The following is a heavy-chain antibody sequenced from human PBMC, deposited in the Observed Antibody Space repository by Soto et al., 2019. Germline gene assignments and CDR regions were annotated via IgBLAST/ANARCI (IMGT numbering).Heavy chain of an antibody. Sequence: PSETLSLTCTVSGGSISSYYWSWIRQPPGKGLEWIGYIYYSGSTNYNPSLKSRVTISVDTSKNQFSLKLSSVTAADTAVYYCASCSGYDSPYDAFDIWGQATMVTVSS. V-gene: IGHV4-59*01. CDR2: IYYSGST. CDR1: GGSISSYY. J-gene: IGHJ3*02. CDR3: ASCSGYDSPYDAFDI. D-gene: IGHD5-12*01.